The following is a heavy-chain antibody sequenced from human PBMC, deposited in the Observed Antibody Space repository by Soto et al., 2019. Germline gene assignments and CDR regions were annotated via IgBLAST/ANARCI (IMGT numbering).Heavy chain of an antibody. J-gene: IGHJ6*02. CDR2: ISDYNGST. CDR3: ARNQYGDSPSHRYGLDV. CDR1: GYTFTSYG. Sequence: ASVKVSCKASGYTFTSYGISWVRQAPGQGLEWMGWISDYNGSTNYAQKLQGRFTMTTDTSTSTAYMELRSLRSDDTAVYYCARNQYGDSPSHRYGLDVWGQGTTVTVAS. D-gene: IGHD4-17*01. V-gene: IGHV1-18*04.